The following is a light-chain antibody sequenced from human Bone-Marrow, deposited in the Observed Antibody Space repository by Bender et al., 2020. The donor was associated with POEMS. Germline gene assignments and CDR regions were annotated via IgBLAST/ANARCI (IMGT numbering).Light chain of an antibody. J-gene: IGLJ2*01. CDR2: DVI. CDR1: SADIGVYDF. Sequence: QSALTQPASVSGSPGQSITVSCTGTSADIGVYDFVSWYQQHPGAAPKPIIYDVINRPVGVSDRFSGSKSGNTAALTISGLQGEDEADYYCSSFTSRSTFIFGGGTRVTV. CDR3: SSFTSRSTFI. V-gene: IGLV2-14*01.